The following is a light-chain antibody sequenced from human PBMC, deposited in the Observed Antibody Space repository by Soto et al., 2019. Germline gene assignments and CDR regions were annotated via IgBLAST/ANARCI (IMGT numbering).Light chain of an antibody. CDR1: QSVSSY. V-gene: IGKV3-11*01. J-gene: IGKJ4*01. Sequence: EIVLTQSPATLSLSPGERATLSCRASQSVSSYLAWYQQKPGQAPRLLIYDASNRATGIPARFSGSGSGTDFTITISSREPEDFAVYYCQQRSKPLTFGGGTKVEIK. CDR2: DAS. CDR3: QQRSKPLT.